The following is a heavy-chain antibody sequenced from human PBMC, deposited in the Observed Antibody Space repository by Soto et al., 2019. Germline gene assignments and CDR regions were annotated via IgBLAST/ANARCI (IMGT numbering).Heavy chain of an antibody. V-gene: IGHV3-33*01. D-gene: IGHD1-26*01. Sequence: PGGSLRLSCAASGFTFSSYGMHWVRQAPGKGLEWVAVIWYDGSNKYYADSVKGRFTISRDNSKNTLYLQMNSLRAEDTAVYYCARGWELPRVYHYYGMDVWGQGTTVTVSS. CDR1: GFTFSSYG. J-gene: IGHJ6*02. CDR3: ARGWELPRVYHYYGMDV. CDR2: IWYDGSNK.